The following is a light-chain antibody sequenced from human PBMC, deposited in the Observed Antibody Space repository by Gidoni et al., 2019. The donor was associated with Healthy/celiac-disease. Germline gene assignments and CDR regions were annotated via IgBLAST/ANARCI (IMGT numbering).Light chain of an antibody. V-gene: IGLV3-19*01. CDR3: NSRDSSGNLWV. CDR1: SLRSYY. Sequence: SSELTQDPAVSVALGQTVRITFQGDSLRSYYASWYQQKPGQAPVLVIYGKNTRPSGIPDRFSGSSSGNTASLTITGAQAEDEADYYCNSRDSSGNLWVFGGGTKLTVL. J-gene: IGLJ3*02. CDR2: GKN.